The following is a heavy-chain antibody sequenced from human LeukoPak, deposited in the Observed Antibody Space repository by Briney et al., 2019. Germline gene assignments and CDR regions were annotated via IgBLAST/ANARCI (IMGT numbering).Heavy chain of an antibody. CDR3: ARGYGSYYAFDY. CDR2: ISSSSSYT. Sequence: PGGSLRLSCEASGFTFSTYGMHWIRQAPGKGLEWVSYISSSSSYTNYADSVKGRFTISRDNAKNSLYLQMNSLRAEDTAVYYCARGYGSYYAFDYWGQGTLVTVSS. J-gene: IGHJ4*02. CDR1: GFTFSTYG. V-gene: IGHV3-11*05. D-gene: IGHD1-26*01.